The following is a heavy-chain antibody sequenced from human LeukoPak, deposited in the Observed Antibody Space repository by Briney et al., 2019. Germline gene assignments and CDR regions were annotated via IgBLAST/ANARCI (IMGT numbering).Heavy chain of an antibody. Sequence: SETLSLTCSVSGGSISTYYWSWILQPPGKGLEWIGYIYYSGSTNYNPSLKSRVTISVDTSKNQFSLKLSSVTAADTAVYYCARAHDYWGQGTLVTVSS. CDR2: IYYSGST. J-gene: IGHJ4*02. V-gene: IGHV4-59*01. CDR1: GGSISTYY. CDR3: ARAHDY.